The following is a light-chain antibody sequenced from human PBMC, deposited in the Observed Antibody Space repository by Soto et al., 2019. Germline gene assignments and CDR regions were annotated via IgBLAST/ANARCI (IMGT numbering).Light chain of an antibody. CDR1: QSISSY. CDR3: QQTYITPLT. CDR2: AAS. J-gene: IGKJ4*01. V-gene: IGKV1-39*01. Sequence: DIPMTQSPSSLFASVGDRVTITCRASQSISSYLNWYQQKPGKAPKLLIYAASSLQSGVPSRFSGSGSGPDFTLTISSLQPEDFATYYCQQTYITPLTFGGGTKVEIK.